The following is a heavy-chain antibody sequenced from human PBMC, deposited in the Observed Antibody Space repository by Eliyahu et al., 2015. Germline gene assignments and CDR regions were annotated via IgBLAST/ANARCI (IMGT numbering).Heavy chain of an antibody. Sequence: QVQLVQSGAEVKKPGSSVKVSCKASGGTFSSYAISWVRQAPGQGLEWMGGVIPIFGTANYAQKFQGRVTITADESTSTAYMELSSLRSEDTAVYYCAREWDSSGYYYGRGAFDIWGQGTMVTVSS. CDR3: AREWDSSGYYYGRGAFDI. CDR1: GGTFSSYA. CDR2: VIPIFGTA. V-gene: IGHV1-69*01. D-gene: IGHD3-22*01. J-gene: IGHJ3*02.